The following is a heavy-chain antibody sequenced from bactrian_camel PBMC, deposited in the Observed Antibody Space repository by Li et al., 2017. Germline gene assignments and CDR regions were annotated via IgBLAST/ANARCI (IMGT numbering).Heavy chain of an antibody. J-gene: IGHJ6*01. CDR3: AADHSCYTDRPFRF. D-gene: IGHD2*01. CDR2: ISTYGIK. Sequence: HVQLVESGGGSVEAGGSLRLSCAFSGYRNNWEYCMGWFRQAPGKERERVAHISTYGIKTYADSVTGRFTISRDNAKSTLYLQMNSLKPEDTAMYYCAADHSCYTDRPFRFLGQGTQVTVS. V-gene: IGHV3S53*01. CDR1: GYRNNWEYC.